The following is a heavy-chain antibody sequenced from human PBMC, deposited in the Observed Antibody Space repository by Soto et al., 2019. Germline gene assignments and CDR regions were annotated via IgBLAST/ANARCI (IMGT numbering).Heavy chain of an antibody. J-gene: IGHJ4*02. V-gene: IGHV4-34*01. CDR2: ISESGST. CDR1: GQSFSGHS. D-gene: IGHD1-1*01. Sequence: QVQLQQWGAGLVKPSETLSLSCAVYGQSFSGHSWAWIRQPPGKGLEWIGEISESGSTYYNPSLKSRVTFSTDTSKNQFSLKLNSVTAADTAAYFCARGSGSVDLPGELEDVNDDFWGQGTLVNVSS. CDR3: ARGSGSVDLPGELEDVNDDF.